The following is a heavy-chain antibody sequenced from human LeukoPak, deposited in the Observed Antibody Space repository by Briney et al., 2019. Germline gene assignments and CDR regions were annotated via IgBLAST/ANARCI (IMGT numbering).Heavy chain of an antibody. Sequence: GGSLRLSCAASGFTFSSYAMSWVRQAPGKGLEWVSAISGSGGSTYYADSVKGRFTISRDNSKNTLYLQMNSLRAEDTAVYYCAKLGYCSSTSCYGNQFDYWGQGTLVTVSS. CDR1: GFTFSSYA. J-gene: IGHJ4*02. CDR3: AKLGYCSSTSCYGNQFDY. CDR2: ISGSGGST. D-gene: IGHD2-2*01. V-gene: IGHV3-23*01.